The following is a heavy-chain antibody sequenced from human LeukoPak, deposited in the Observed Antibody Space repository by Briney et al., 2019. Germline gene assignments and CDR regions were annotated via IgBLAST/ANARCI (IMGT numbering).Heavy chain of an antibody. V-gene: IGHV4-59*12. J-gene: IGHJ3*01. D-gene: IGHD2-21*01. CDR1: GGSISSYY. CDR3: ARGRAFCGGGCCYYDAFDV. CDR2: IYYSGST. Sequence: SETLSLTCTVSGGSISSYYWSWIRQPPGKGLEWIGYIYYSGSTNYNPSLKSRVTMSAATSEKQFSLKLNSVTAADTAVYYCARGRAFCGGGCCYYDAFDVWGQGTLVTVSS.